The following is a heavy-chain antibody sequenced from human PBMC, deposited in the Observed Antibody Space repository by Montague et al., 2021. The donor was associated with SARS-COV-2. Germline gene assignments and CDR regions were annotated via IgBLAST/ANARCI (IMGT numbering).Heavy chain of an antibody. J-gene: IGHJ4*02. V-gene: IGHV3-48*03. CDR3: ARAGEDYYYDSSGFLY. CDR2: ISNSGDTK. D-gene: IGHD3-22*01. CDR1: GFIFSSYE. Sequence: SLRLSCAASGFIFSSYEMNRVRQAPGKGLEWASYISNSGDTKYYADSVKGRFTISRDNAKNSLYLQMSSLRAEDTAVYYCARAGEDYYYDSSGFLYWGQGILVTVSS.